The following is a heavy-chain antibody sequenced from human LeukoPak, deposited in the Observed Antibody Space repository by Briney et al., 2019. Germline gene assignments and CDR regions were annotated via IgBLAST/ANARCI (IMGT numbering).Heavy chain of an antibody. V-gene: IGHV4-4*07. Sequence: SETLSLTCTVSGGSISGYYWSWIRQPAGQGLEWTGRIYTNGDTKFNPSLKSRVTMSVDTSKNQLSLKLRPVTAADTAVYYCARAAGAAGGQYFDYWGQGTLVTVSS. CDR2: IYTNGDT. J-gene: IGHJ4*02. CDR3: ARAAGAAGGQYFDY. CDR1: GGSISGYY. D-gene: IGHD6-13*01.